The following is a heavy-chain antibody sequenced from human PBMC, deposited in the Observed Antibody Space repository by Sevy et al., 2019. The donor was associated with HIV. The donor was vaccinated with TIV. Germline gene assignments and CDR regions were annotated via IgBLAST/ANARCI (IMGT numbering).Heavy chain of an antibody. CDR3: VGEESSAPGSFDY. V-gene: IGHV3-11*01. CDR2: ISSSGSTI. CDR1: GFTFSDYY. J-gene: IGHJ4*02. Sequence: GGSLRLSCAASGFTFSDYYMSWIRQAPGKGLEWVSYISSSGSTIYYADSVKGRFTISRDNAKNLLYLQMNSLGVEDTAVYYCVGEESSAPGSFDYWGQGTLVTVSS. D-gene: IGHD3-22*01.